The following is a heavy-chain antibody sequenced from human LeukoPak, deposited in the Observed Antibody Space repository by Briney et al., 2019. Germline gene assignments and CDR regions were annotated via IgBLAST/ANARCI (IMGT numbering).Heavy chain of an antibody. Sequence: GASVKVSCKASGYTFSSYDINWVRQATGQGLEWMGWMNPSTGNTGYAQKFQGRVTMTRDTSTSTAYMELSSLKSGDTAVYYCARLSETPAFYPGRRYLYLAYWGQGAQVTVSS. CDR2: MNPSTGNT. V-gene: IGHV1-8*01. D-gene: IGHD3-16*02. CDR1: GYTFSSYD. J-gene: IGHJ4*02. CDR3: ARLSETPAFYPGRRYLYLAY.